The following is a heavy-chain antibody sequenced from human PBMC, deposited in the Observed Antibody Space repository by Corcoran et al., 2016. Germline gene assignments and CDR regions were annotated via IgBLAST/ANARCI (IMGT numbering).Heavy chain of an antibody. CDR2: IIPIFGTA. J-gene: IGHJ6*02. V-gene: IGHV1-69*06. D-gene: IGHD2-15*01. Sequence: QVQLVQSGAEVKKPGSSVKVSCKASGGTFSSYAISWVRQAPGQGLEWMGGIIPIFGTANYAQKFQGRVTITADKSTSTAYMELSSLRSEDTAVYYCARVGYCSGGSCYSVDYYYYGMDVWGQGTTVTVSS. CDR1: GGTFSSYA. CDR3: ARVGYCSGGSCYSVDYYYYGMDV.